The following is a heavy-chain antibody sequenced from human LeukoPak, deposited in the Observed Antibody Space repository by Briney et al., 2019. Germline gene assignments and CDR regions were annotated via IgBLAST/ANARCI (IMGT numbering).Heavy chain of an antibody. CDR1: GGAISTYC. V-gene: IGHV4-59*01. CDR2: ISYGTT. CDR3: ARDKAHTYGYYFDP. Sequence: SETLSLTCSVSGGAISTYCWYWIRQTPGQGLEWIGHISYGTTDYNPSLESRVTISADTSKNQISLRLTSVTAADTAVYYCARDKAHTYGYYFDPWGQGTQVLVSS. D-gene: IGHD3-10*01. J-gene: IGHJ4*02.